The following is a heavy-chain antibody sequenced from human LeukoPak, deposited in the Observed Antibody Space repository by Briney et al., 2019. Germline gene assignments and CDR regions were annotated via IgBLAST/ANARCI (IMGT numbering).Heavy chain of an antibody. J-gene: IGHJ4*02. Sequence: GGSLRLSCAASGFTFSSYNMNWVRQAPGKGLEWVGVIWYDGSNKYYADSVKGRLTISRDNSKNTLFLHMNSLRAEDTAVYYCTRDPATRGYNYAYFDYWGQGSLVTVSS. V-gene: IGHV3-33*08. CDR2: IWYDGSNK. CDR3: TRDPATRGYNYAYFDY. D-gene: IGHD5-18*01. CDR1: GFTFSSYN.